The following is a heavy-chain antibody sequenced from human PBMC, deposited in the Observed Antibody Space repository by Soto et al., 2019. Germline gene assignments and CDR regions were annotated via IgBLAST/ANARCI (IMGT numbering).Heavy chain of an antibody. V-gene: IGHV4-61*01. CDR2: VYNSGST. CDR1: GGSVSSASYY. J-gene: IGHJ6*02. D-gene: IGHD3-10*01. Sequence: SETLSLTCTVSGGSVSSASYYRSWIRQPPGKGLEWIGYVYNSGSTNYNPSLKSRVTISVDTSRSQFSLKLTSVTAADTAVYYCARDRFGHYSGMDVWGQGTTVTVSS. CDR3: ARDRFGHYSGMDV.